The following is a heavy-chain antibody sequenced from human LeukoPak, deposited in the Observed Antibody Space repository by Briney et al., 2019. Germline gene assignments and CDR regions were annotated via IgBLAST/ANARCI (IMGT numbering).Heavy chain of an antibody. V-gene: IGHV1-69*13. CDR1: GGTFSSYA. J-gene: IGHJ4*02. CDR3: ASAFAPDYYDSSGYLPFDY. CDR2: LIPIFGTA. Sequence: ASVKVSCKASGGTFSSYAISWVRQAPGHGLEWMGGLIPIFGTAHYAQKFHGRVPITADESTSTAYMELSSLRSEDTAVYYCASAFAPDYYDSSGYLPFDYWGQGTLATVSS. D-gene: IGHD3-22*01.